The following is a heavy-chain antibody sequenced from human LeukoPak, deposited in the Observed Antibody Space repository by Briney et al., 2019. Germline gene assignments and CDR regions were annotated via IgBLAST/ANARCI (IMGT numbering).Heavy chain of an antibody. V-gene: IGHV4-59*01. Sequence: SETLSLTCTVSGGSISSYYWSWIRQPPGKGLEWIGYIYYSGSTNYNPSLRSRVTISVDTSKNQFSLDLRSVTAADTAVYYCARGPHYHDSSGYSPSYSYAMDVWGQGTLVTVSS. CDR1: GGSISSYY. J-gene: IGHJ6*02. D-gene: IGHD3-22*01. CDR2: IYYSGST. CDR3: ARGPHYHDSSGYSPSYSYAMDV.